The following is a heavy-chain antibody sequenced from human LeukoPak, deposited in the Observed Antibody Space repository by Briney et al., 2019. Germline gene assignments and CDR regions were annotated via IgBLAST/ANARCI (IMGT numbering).Heavy chain of an antibody. CDR1: GFTFSTYA. CDR2: ISSDGSNK. V-gene: IGHV3-30-3*01. Sequence: GGSLRLSCAASGFTFSTYALHWVRQAPGKGLEWVALISSDGSNKYYADSVKGRFTNSRDNSKNTLYLQVNSLRAEDTAVYSCAREVHGGPDYWGQGTLVTVSS. J-gene: IGHJ4*02. CDR3: AREVHGGPDY. D-gene: IGHD4-23*01.